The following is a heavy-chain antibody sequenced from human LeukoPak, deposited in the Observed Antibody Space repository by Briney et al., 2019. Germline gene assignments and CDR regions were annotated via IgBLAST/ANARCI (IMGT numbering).Heavy chain of an antibody. J-gene: IGHJ5*02. CDR3: AKVKEVTASNWFDP. Sequence: GGSLRLSCAASGFTVSSNYMSWVRQAPGKGLEWVSVIYSGGSTYYADSVKGRFTISRDNSKNTLYLQMNSLRAEDTAVYYCAKVKEVTASNWFDPWGQGTLVTVTS. V-gene: IGHV3-66*01. CDR2: IYSGGST. CDR1: GFTVSSNY. D-gene: IGHD2-21*02.